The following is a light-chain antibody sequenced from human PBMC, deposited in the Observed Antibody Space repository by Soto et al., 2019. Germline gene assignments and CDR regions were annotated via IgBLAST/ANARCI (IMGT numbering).Light chain of an antibody. J-gene: IGLJ1*01. CDR1: SSDVESYNL. CDR2: DVS. CDR3: CAYAGSYTFYV. Sequence: QSALTQPASVSGSPGQSITISCTGTSSDVESYNLVSWYQQHPGKAPKVMIYDVSKRPSGVPDRFSGSKSGNTASLTLSGLQAEDEADYYCCAYAGSYTFYVFGTGTKVTVL. V-gene: IGLV2-11*01.